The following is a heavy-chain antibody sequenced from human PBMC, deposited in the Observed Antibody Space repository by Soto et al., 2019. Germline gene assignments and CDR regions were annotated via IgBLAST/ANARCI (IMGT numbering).Heavy chain of an antibody. CDR1: GFIFSSCG. Sequence: QVQLVESGGGVVQPGRSLRLSCAASGFIFSSCGMHWVRQAPGKGLEWVAVISYDAINKYYGDSVKGRFAISRDYSKNTLYLQMNSLSADDTAVYYCVQARGPFGDGRERGDYWGQGTLVAVSS. D-gene: IGHD3-16*01. V-gene: IGHV3-30*18. J-gene: IGHJ4*02. CDR3: VQARGPFGDGRERGDY. CDR2: ISYDAINK.